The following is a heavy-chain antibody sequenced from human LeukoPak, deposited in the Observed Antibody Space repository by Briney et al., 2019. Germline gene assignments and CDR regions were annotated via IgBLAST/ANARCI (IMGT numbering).Heavy chain of an antibody. J-gene: IGHJ4*02. CDR2: IYYSGSP. Sequence: PSETLSLTCTVSGDSISSCYWSWIRQPPGKGLEWIGYIYYSGSPNYNPSLKSRVTISVDTSKNQFSLKLSSVTAADTAVYYCASLYYYDSSGYSYYFDYWGQGTLVTVSS. D-gene: IGHD3-22*01. CDR3: ASLYYYDSSGYSYYFDY. V-gene: IGHV4-59*01. CDR1: GDSISSCY.